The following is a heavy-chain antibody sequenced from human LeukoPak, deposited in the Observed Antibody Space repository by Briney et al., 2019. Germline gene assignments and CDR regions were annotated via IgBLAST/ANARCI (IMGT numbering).Heavy chain of an antibody. CDR1: GGSITSNF. J-gene: IGHJ4*02. V-gene: IGHV4-59*08. Sequence: SEALSLTCTVSGGSITSNFWSWIRQPPGKGLQWIGYLYNSGSTSYNPSLKSRATISGDTSKNQFSLRLNSVTAADTAVYYCARAQPNWNPPDYWGQGTLVTVSS. D-gene: IGHD1-1*01. CDR2: LYNSGST. CDR3: ARAQPNWNPPDY.